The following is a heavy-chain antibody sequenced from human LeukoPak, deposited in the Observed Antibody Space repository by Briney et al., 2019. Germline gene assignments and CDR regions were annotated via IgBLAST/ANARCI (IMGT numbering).Heavy chain of an antibody. CDR1: GFTFSSYG. J-gene: IGHJ4*02. V-gene: IGHV3-30*18. CDR3: VKDRRQLVEGVFDY. Sequence: GGSLRLSCAASGFTFSSYGMHWVRQAPGKGLEWVAVISYDGSDKFYADSVKGRFTISRDNFRNTLYLQMNSLRAEDTANYLCVKDRRQLVEGVFDYWGRGTLVTVSP. CDR2: ISYDGSDK. D-gene: IGHD6-13*01.